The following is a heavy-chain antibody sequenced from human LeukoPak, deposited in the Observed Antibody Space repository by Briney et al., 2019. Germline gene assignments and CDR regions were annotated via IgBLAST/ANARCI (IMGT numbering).Heavy chain of an antibody. V-gene: IGHV3-74*01. CDR3: TGDPVDTYGGY. CDR2: IDSDGSST. D-gene: IGHD5-18*01. J-gene: IGHJ4*02. CDR1: GFTFSIYW. Sequence: PGGSLRLSCAASGFTFSIYWMHWVRQAPGKGLVWVSRIDSDGSSTNYADSVKGRFTISRDNAKNTLYLQMNSLRAEDTAVYYCTGDPVDTYGGYWGQGTLVKVSS.